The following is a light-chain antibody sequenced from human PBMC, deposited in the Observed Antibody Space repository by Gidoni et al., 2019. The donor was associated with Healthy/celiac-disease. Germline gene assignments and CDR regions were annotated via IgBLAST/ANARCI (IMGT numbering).Light chain of an antibody. CDR1: QSVSSSY. J-gene: IGKJ1*01. V-gene: IGKV3-20*01. Sequence: EIVLTQSPGTLSLSPGERATLSCRASQSVSSSYLAWYQQKPGQAPRLLIYGTSSRATGIPDRFSGSGSGTDFTLSISRLEPADFAVYYCQQYGSSRWTFGPGPKVEIK. CDR3: QQYGSSRWT. CDR2: GTS.